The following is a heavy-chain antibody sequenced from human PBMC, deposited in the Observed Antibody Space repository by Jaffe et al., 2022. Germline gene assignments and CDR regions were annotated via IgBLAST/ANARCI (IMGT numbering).Heavy chain of an antibody. J-gene: IGHJ3*02. CDR3: AKGLGTTKDAFDI. Sequence: EVQLVESGGGLVQPGRSLRLSCAASGFTFDDYAMHWVRQAPGKGLEWVSGISWNSGSIGYADSVKGRFTISRDNAKNSLYLQMNSLRAEDTALYYCAKGLGTTKDAFDIWGQGTMVTVSS. CDR2: ISWNSGSI. CDR1: GFTFDDYA. V-gene: IGHV3-9*01. D-gene: IGHD4-17*01.